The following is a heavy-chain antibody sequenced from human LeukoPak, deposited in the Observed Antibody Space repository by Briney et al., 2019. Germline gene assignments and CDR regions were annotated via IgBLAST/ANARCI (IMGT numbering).Heavy chain of an antibody. CDR3: ARLSPLTYYYDSSGYSDY. CDR2: IYYSGST. Sequence: PSETLSLTCTVSGGSISSYHWSWIRQPPGKGLECIGFIYYSGSTNYNPSLKSRVTISVDTSKSQFSLKLSSVTAADTAVYYCARLSPLTYYYDSSGYSDYWGQGTLVTVSS. V-gene: IGHV4-59*12. J-gene: IGHJ4*02. D-gene: IGHD3-22*01. CDR1: GGSISSYH.